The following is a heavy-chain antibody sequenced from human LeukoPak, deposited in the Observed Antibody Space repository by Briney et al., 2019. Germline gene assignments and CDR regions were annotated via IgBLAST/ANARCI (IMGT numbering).Heavy chain of an antibody. J-gene: IGHJ6*04. D-gene: IGHD3-10*01. CDR1: GYSFTDYW. CDR3: ARSAQLRWFGEPRRPFYYGMDV. V-gene: IGHV5-51*01. CDR2: IYPGDSDS. Sequence: GESLKISCQTAGYSFTDYWIGWVRQMPGKGLEWIEIIYPGDSDSRYSPSFQGQVTFSADKSIRTSYLQWSLKASDTAIYYCARSAQLRWFGEPRRPFYYGMDVWGEGTTVTVSP.